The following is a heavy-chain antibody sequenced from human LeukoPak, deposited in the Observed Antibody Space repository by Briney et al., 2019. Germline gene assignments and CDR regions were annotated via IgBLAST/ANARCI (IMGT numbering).Heavy chain of an antibody. CDR3: ARYCSSTSCYNEVLDY. Sequence: GGSLRLSCAASGFTLSNYDMSWVRQDPGKGLEWVANIKQDGSEKYYVDSVKGRFTISRDNAKNSLDLQMNSLRAEDTAIYYCARYCSSTSCYNEVLDYWGQGTLVTASA. J-gene: IGHJ4*02. CDR1: GFTLSNYD. D-gene: IGHD2-2*02. V-gene: IGHV3-7*01. CDR2: IKQDGSEK.